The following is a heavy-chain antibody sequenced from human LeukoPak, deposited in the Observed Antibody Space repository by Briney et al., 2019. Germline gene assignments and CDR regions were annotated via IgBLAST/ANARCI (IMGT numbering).Heavy chain of an antibody. J-gene: IGHJ6*02. CDR2: SKSKADGGTT. V-gene: IGHV3-15*01. Sequence: GGSLRLSCAASGFTFSYAWMSWVRQAPGKGLEWVGLSKSKADGGTTDYAAPVKGRFSISRDDSENTLYLQMNSLKTEDTAVYYCTTGGTARGLGYCSGGSCYLYYYAMDVWGQGTTVTVSS. CDR1: GFTFSYAW. CDR3: TTGGTARGLGYCSGGSCYLYYYAMDV. D-gene: IGHD2-15*01.